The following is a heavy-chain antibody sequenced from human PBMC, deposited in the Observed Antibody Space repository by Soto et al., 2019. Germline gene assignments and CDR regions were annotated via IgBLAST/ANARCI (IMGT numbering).Heavy chain of an antibody. CDR2: IIAIFDKA. J-gene: IGHJ4*02. D-gene: IGHD1-26*01. CDR1: GGRFNTNA. V-gene: IGHV1-69*12. Sequence: QVQLVQSGAEVKKPGSSVKVSCKVSGGRFNTNAISWLRQAPGQGLEWMGGIIAIFDKANYAQKFQDRVTMTADESTSTASMELSSLSSDDTAVYFCTREAHGGNFESWGQGTLVTVSS. CDR3: TREAHGGNFES.